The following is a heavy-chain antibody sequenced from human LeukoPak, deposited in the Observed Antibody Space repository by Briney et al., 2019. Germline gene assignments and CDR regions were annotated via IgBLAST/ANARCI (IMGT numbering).Heavy chain of an antibody. V-gene: IGHV3-21*06. Sequence: PGGALRLSCAASGFTFSTYSKNWVRHAPGKGLEWVSSISTSSEYIYYAGSLKGRFTISRDNAKNSLYLHMNSQRPDDTAVYYRARRRSITILRGVAISDGFDIWGQGTKVTGS. CDR3: ARRRSITILRGVAISDGFDI. CDR2: ISTSSEYI. CDR1: GFTFSTYS. D-gene: IGHD3-10*01. J-gene: IGHJ3*02.